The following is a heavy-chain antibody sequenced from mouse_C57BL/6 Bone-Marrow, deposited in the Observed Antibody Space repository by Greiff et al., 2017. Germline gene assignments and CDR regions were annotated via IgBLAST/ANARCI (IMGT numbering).Heavy chain of an antibody. CDR1: GYTFTTYP. V-gene: IGHV1-47*01. CDR3: ARGSIYYDYDFSMDY. CDR2: FHPYNDDT. D-gene: IGHD2-4*01. J-gene: IGHJ4*01. Sequence: LVESGAELVKPGASVKMSCKASGYTFTTYPIEWMKQNHGKSLEWIGNFHPYNDDTKYNEKFKGKATLTVEKSSSTVYLELSRLTSDDSAVYYCARGSIYYDYDFSMDYWGQGTSVTVSS.